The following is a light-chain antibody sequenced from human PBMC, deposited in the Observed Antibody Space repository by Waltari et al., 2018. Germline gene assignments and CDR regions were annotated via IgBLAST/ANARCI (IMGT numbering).Light chain of an antibody. CDR1: QSISGW. J-gene: IGKJ4*01. V-gene: IGKV1-5*01. Sequence: DILMTQSPSTLSASVGDRVTITCRASQSISGWLAGYQQQPGKAPKILISDVSSLESGVPSRFSGSGSGTKFTLTISSLQPDDFATYYCQHYSSYLVTFGEGTKVEI. CDR3: QHYSSYLVT. CDR2: DVS.